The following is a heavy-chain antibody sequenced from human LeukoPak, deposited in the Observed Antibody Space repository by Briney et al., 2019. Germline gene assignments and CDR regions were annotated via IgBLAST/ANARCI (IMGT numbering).Heavy chain of an antibody. Sequence: SVKVSCKASGYTFTSYYMHWVRQAPGQGLEWMGGIIPIFGTANYAQKFQGRVTITTDESTSTAYMELSSLRSDDTAVYYCARDSTSWSGDFDYWGQGTLVTVSS. CDR3: ARDSTSWSGDFDY. CDR2: IIPIFGTA. J-gene: IGHJ4*02. V-gene: IGHV1-69*05. CDR1: GYTFTSYY. D-gene: IGHD6-13*01.